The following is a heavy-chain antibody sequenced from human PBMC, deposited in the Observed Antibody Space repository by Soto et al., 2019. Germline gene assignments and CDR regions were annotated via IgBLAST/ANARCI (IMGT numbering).Heavy chain of an antibody. CDR3: ANNYGDYGPHYGMDV. J-gene: IGHJ6*02. CDR1: GFTFSSYG. Sequence: GGSLRLSCAASGFTFSSYGMHWVRQAPGKGLEWVAVISYDGSNKYYADSVKGRFTISRDNSKNTLYLQMNSLRAEDTAVYYCANNYGDYGPHYGMDVWGQGTTVTVSS. D-gene: IGHD4-17*01. CDR2: ISYDGSNK. V-gene: IGHV3-30*18.